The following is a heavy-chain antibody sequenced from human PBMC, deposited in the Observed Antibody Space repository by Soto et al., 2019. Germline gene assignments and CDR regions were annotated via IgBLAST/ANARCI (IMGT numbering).Heavy chain of an antibody. CDR1: GYTFTSYY. CDR3: ARGVEMAAHFDY. CDR2: INPSGGST. V-gene: IGHV1-46*01. Sequence: ASVKVSCKASGYTFTSYYIHWVRQAPGQGLEWMGIINPSGGSTSYAQKFQGRVTMTRDTSTSTLYMKLSSLRSEDTAVYYCARGVEMAAHFDYWGQGTLVTVSS. J-gene: IGHJ4*02. D-gene: IGHD6-19*01.